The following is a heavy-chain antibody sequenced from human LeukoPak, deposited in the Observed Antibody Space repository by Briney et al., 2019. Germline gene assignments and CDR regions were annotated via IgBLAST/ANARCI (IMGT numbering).Heavy chain of an antibody. Sequence: SETLSLTCTVSGGSISSYYWSWIRQPPGKGLEWIGYIYYSGSTNYNPSLKSRVTISVDTSKNQFSLKLSSVTAADTAVYYCAREIGYCSSTSCYYYGMDVWGKGTTVTVSS. J-gene: IGHJ6*04. CDR1: GGSISSYY. CDR2: IYYSGST. CDR3: AREIGYCSSTSCYYYGMDV. D-gene: IGHD2-2*01. V-gene: IGHV4-59*01.